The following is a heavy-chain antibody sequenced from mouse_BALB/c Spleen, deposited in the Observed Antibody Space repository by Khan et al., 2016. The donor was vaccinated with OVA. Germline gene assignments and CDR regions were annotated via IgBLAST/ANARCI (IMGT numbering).Heavy chain of an antibody. Sequence: VQLQESGAELAKPGASVKMSCKASGYTFTSYWMHWIKQRPGKGLEWIGYIHPTSGYTASNQKFKDKATLTADKSYSPAYMQLTRLTSDDSAVYYCARDRIDYWGQGTTLTVSA. V-gene: IGHV1-7*01. CDR2: IHPTSGYT. CDR1: GYTFTSYW. CDR3: ARDRIDY. J-gene: IGHJ2*01.